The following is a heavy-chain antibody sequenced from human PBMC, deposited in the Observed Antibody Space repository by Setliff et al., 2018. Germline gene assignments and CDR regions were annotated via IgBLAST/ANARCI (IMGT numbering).Heavy chain of an antibody. Sequence: GASVKVSCKASGDTFSTYTLSWVRQAPGQGLEWMGGIIPLLETVKYAQKFQGRVTITADKSTSTGYMELSSLRSDDTAIYYCSRLVRYCTTTTCQTLSGGEHWGPGTLVTVS. CDR3: SRLVRYCTTTTCQTLSGGEH. CDR2: IIPLLETV. D-gene: IGHD2-8*01. CDR1: GDTFSTYT. V-gene: IGHV1-69*06. J-gene: IGHJ1*01.